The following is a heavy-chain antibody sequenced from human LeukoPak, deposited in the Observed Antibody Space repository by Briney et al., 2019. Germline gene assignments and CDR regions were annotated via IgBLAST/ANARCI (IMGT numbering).Heavy chain of an antibody. J-gene: IGHJ5*02. CDR1: GYTFTGHY. CDR2: INPNSSGT. V-gene: IGHV1-2*02. Sequence: ASVKVSCKASGYTFTGHYMHWVRQAPGQGLEWMGWINPNSSGTNYAQKFQGRVTMTRDTSISTAYMELTRLTSDDTAVYYCARDRATGSSWYVRWFDPWGQGTLVTVSS. CDR3: ARDRATGSSWYVRWFDP. D-gene: IGHD6-13*01.